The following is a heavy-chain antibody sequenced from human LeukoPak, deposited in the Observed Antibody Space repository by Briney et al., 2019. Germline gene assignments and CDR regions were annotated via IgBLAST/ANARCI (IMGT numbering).Heavy chain of an antibody. Sequence: GGSLRLSCAASGFTFSTYAMSWVRQAPGKGLEWVSVISNSGGSTYYADSVKGRFTISRDNSEKTLYLQMSSLRAEDTAVYYCATGSGYYYGHWGQGTLASVSS. CDR1: GFTFSTYA. CDR2: ISNSGGST. D-gene: IGHD3-22*01. CDR3: ATGSGYYYGH. J-gene: IGHJ4*02. V-gene: IGHV3-23*01.